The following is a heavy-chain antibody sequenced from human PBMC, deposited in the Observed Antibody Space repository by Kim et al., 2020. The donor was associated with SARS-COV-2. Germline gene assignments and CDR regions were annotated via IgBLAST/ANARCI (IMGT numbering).Heavy chain of an antibody. CDR1: GFTFSSAW. J-gene: IGHJ4*02. D-gene: IGHD3-10*01. V-gene: IGHV3-15*01. CDR2: IRSNTDGGTS. CDR3: ATDPGLLSRGY. Sequence: GGSLRLSCAASGFTFSSAWVNWVRQAPGKGLEWLGRIRSNTDGGTSDYAAPVKGRFTISRDDSENTLYLQMNSLKSEDTAVYYCATDPGLLSRGYWGQGTLVTVSS.